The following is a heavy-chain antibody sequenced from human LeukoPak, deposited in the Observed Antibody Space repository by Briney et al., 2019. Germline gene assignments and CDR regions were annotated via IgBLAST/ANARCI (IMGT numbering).Heavy chain of an antibody. CDR1: GFTFSSYA. D-gene: IGHD3-22*01. CDR2: ISGSGGST. V-gene: IGHV3-23*01. J-gene: IGHJ4*02. CDR3: AKRERYYDSSGQTGDYFDY. Sequence: GGSLRLSCAASGFTFSSYAMSWVRQAPGKGLEWVSAISGSGGSTYYADSVKGRFTISRDNSKNTLYLQMNSLRAEDTAVYYCAKRERYYDSSGQTGDYFDYWGQGTLVTVSS.